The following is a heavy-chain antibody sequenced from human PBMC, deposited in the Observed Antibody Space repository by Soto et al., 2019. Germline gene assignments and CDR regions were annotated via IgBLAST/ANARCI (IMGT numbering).Heavy chain of an antibody. CDR2: ISYDGTAK. J-gene: IGHJ6*02. D-gene: IGHD3-3*01. CDR3: AKDEGRFLRNYFNYGIDV. V-gene: IGHV3-33*03. Sequence: GGSLRLSCAASGFDSSDHGMHWVRQAPGEGLEWVTVISYDGTAKYYKESVKGRFTTSRDNSKKTLYLQIDSLRVEDTAVYYCAKDEGRFLRNYFNYGIDVWGLGTTVTVSS. CDR1: GFDSSDHG.